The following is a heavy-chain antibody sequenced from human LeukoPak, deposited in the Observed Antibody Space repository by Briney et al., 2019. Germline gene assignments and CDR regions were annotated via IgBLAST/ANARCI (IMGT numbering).Heavy chain of an antibody. J-gene: IGHJ4*02. D-gene: IGHD5-24*01. CDR2: VTSSSSYI. V-gene: IGHV3-21*01. Sequence: GGSLRLSCAASGFTFSSYIMNWVRQAPGKGLEWASSVTSSSSYIYYADSVKGRFTMSRDNAKNSLYLQMNSLRAEDTAVYYCARDFGGYNNDYWGQGTLVTVSS. CDR3: ARDFGGYNNDY. CDR1: GFTFSSYI.